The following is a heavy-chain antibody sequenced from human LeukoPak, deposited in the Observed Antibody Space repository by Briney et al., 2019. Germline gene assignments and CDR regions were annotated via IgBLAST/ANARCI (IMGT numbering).Heavy chain of an antibody. CDR3: ARSYDFWSGYYGFDY. V-gene: IGHV3-66*02. CDR2: IYSGGST. Sequence: GGSLRLSCAASGFTVSSNYMSWVRQAPGKGLEWVSVIYSGGSTYYADSVKGRFAISRDNSKNTLYLQMNSLRAEDTAVHYCARSYDFWSGYYGFDYWGQGTLVTVSS. CDR1: GFTVSSNY. D-gene: IGHD3-3*01. J-gene: IGHJ4*02.